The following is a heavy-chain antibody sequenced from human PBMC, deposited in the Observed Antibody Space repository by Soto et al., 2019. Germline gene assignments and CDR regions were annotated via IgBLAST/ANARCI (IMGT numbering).Heavy chain of an antibody. D-gene: IGHD2-2*01. CDR1: GGSISAGNYY. CDR3: DREGPPPVYYFDF. V-gene: IGHV4-30-4*01. J-gene: IGHJ4*02. Sequence: QVQLQESGPGLVKPSQTLSLTCSVSGGSISAGNYYWSWIRQSPGKGLEWIGYIYYTGSTYYNPSLQSRVSISVDKSKNQSSLRLSSVPAADTAVYYCDREGPPPVYYFDFWGQRTLVSVSS. CDR2: IYYTGST.